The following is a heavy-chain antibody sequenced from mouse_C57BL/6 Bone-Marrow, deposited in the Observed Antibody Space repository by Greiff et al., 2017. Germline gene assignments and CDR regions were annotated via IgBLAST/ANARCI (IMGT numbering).Heavy chain of an antibody. V-gene: IGHV1-72*01. CDR3: ARRGCYYAMDY. CDR2: IYPNSGGT. Sequence: QVQLQQPGAELVKPGASVKLSCKASGYTFTSYWMHWVKQRPGRGLEWIGRIYPNSGGTKYNEKFKSKATLTVDKSSSTAYMQLSSLTSEDSAVYYCARRGCYYAMDYWGQGTSVTVSS. CDR1: GYTFTSYW. J-gene: IGHJ4*01.